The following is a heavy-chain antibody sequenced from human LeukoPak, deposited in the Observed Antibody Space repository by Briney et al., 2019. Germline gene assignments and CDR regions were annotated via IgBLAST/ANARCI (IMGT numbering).Heavy chain of an antibody. CDR1: GFTFSSYG. Sequence: GRSLRLSCAASGFTFSSYGMHWVRQAPGNGLEWVALISYDGSYIYYAESVKGRFTISRDNSKNTLSLQMNSLRPEDTAMYYCAKGDHSSGWYLLHFDSWGQGTLVTVSS. CDR3: AKGDHSSGWYLLHFDS. J-gene: IGHJ4*02. D-gene: IGHD6-19*01. V-gene: IGHV3-30*18. CDR2: ISYDGSYI.